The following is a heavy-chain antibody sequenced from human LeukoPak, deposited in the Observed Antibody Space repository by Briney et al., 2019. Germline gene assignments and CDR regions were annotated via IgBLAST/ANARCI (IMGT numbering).Heavy chain of an antibody. V-gene: IGHV3-23*01. CDR2: ISGSGGST. Sequence: GGSLRLSCAASGFTFSSYAMSWVRQAPGKGLEWVSAISGSGGSTYYADSVKGRFTISRDNSKNTLYLQMNSLRAEDTAVYYCATDRCGGNCSALDAFGSWGQGTMVTVSS. CDR1: GFTFSSYA. D-gene: IGHD2-21*01. J-gene: IGHJ3*01. CDR3: ATDRCGGNCSALDAFGS.